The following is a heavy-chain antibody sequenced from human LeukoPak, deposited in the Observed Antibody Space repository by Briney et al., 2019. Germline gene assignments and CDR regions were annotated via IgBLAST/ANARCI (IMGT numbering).Heavy chain of an antibody. CDR1: GFTFSSYG. J-gene: IGHJ6*02. Sequence: GGSLRLSCAASGFTFSSYGMHWVRQAPGKGLEWVAVIWYDGSNKYYADSVKGRFTISRDNSKNTLYLQMNSLRAEDTAVYYCARGLLGYCSSTCCSLLYYYYGMGVWGQGTTVTVSS. D-gene: IGHD2-2*01. V-gene: IGHV3-33*01. CDR2: IWYDGSNK. CDR3: ARGLLGYCSSTCCSLLYYYYGMGV.